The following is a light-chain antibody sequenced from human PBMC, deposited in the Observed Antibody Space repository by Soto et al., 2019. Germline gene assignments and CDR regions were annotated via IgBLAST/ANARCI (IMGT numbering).Light chain of an antibody. CDR2: EVS. V-gene: IGLV2-23*02. CDR3: CSYAGNYVV. CDR1: SSDVGSYNL. J-gene: IGLJ2*01. Sequence: QSVLTQPASVSGSPGQSITISCTGTSSDVGSYNLVSWYQQHPGKAPKLMIYEVSKRPSGVSNRFSGSKSGNTASLTISGLQAEDEADYYCCSYAGNYVVFGGGTKLTVL.